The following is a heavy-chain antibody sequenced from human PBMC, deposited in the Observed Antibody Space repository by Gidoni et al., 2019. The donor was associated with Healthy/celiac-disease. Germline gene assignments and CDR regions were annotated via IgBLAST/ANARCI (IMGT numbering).Heavy chain of an antibody. D-gene: IGHD6-19*01. Sequence: QVQLQQWGAGLLKPSETLSLTCAVSGGSFSGYYWSWIRQPPGKGLEWIGEINHRGRTNYYPSLKSRVTISVDTSKNQFSLKLSSVTAADTAVYYCARCVRAVAGLLNWFDPWGQGTLVTVSS. CDR3: ARCVRAVAGLLNWFDP. CDR2: INHRGRT. CDR1: GGSFSGYY. J-gene: IGHJ5*02. V-gene: IGHV4-34*01.